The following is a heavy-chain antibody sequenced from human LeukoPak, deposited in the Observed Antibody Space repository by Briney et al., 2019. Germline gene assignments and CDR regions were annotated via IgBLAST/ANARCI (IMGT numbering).Heavy chain of an antibody. CDR2: INHSGST. D-gene: IGHD3-3*01. CDR3: ARGRNNYDFWSGYYAYYFDY. Sequence: SETLSLTCAVYGGSFSGYYWSWIRQPPGKGLEWIGEINHSGSTNYNPSLKSRVTISVDTSKNQFSLKLSSATAADTAVYYCARGRNNYDFWSGYYAYYFDYWGQGTLVTVSS. CDR1: GGSFSGYY. J-gene: IGHJ4*02. V-gene: IGHV4-34*01.